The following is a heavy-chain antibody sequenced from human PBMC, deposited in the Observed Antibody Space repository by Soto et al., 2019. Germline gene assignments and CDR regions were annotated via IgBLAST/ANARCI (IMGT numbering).Heavy chain of an antibody. D-gene: IGHD3-22*01. Sequence: GGSLRLSCAASGFTFSSYGMHWVRQAPGKGLEWVAVISYDGSKKYYADSVKGRFTISRDNSKNTLYLQMNSLRAEDTAVYYCAKDHYYDSYPDFDYWGQGTLVTVSS. CDR3: AKDHYYDSYPDFDY. CDR2: ISYDGSKK. V-gene: IGHV3-30*18. J-gene: IGHJ4*02. CDR1: GFTFSSYG.